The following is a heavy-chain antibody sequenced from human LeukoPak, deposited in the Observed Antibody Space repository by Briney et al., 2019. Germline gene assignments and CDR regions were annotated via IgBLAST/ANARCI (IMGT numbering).Heavy chain of an antibody. D-gene: IGHD5-18*01. CDR2: ISGSGGST. CDR1: GFTFSGYA. J-gene: IGHJ4*02. Sequence: GGSLRLSCAASGFTFSGYAMSWVRQAPGKGLEWVSAISGSGGSTYYADSVKGRFTISRDNSKNTLYLQMNSLRAEDTAVYYCARKGPIQLWSKYYFDYWGQGTLVTVSS. CDR3: ARKGPIQLWSKYYFDY. V-gene: IGHV3-23*01.